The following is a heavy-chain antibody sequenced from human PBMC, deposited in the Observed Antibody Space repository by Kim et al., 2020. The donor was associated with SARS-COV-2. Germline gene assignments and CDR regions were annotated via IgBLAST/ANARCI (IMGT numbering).Heavy chain of an antibody. CDR2: IYYSGST. CDR1: GGSISSGGYY. Sequence: SETLSLTCTVSGGSISSGGYYWSWIRQHPGKGLEWIGYIYYSGSTYYNPSLKSRVTISVDTSKNQFSLKLSSVTAADTAVYYCARGRARWQTLVGGWFDPWGQGTLVTVSS. V-gene: IGHV4-31*03. D-gene: IGHD1-26*01. J-gene: IGHJ5*02. CDR3: ARGRARWQTLVGGWFDP.